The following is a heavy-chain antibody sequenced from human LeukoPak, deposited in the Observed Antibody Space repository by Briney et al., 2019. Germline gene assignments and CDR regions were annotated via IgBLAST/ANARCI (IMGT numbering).Heavy chain of an antibody. Sequence: GGSLRLSCAASGFTVSSNYMSWVRQAPGKGLEWVSVIYGGGSTYYADSVKGRFTISRDNSKNTLYLQMNSLRAEDTAVYYCASDLVTPTYYYYGMDVWGQGTTVTVSS. CDR2: IYGGGST. V-gene: IGHV3-66*01. CDR1: GFTVSSNY. D-gene: IGHD4-23*01. J-gene: IGHJ6*02. CDR3: ASDLVTPTYYYYGMDV.